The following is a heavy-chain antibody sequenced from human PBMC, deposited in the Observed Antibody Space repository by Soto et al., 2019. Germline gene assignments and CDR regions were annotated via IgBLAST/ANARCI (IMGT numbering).Heavy chain of an antibody. Sequence: PGGSLRLSCAASGFTLSSYWMSWVRQAPGKGLEWVANIKQDGSEKYYVDSVKGRFTISRDNAKNSLYLQMNSLRAEDTAVYYCAREGGSSSSGYYYGMDVWGQGTTVTV. CDR2: IKQDGSEK. V-gene: IGHV3-7*01. CDR3: AREGGSSSSGYYYGMDV. D-gene: IGHD6-6*01. CDR1: GFTLSSYW. J-gene: IGHJ6*02.